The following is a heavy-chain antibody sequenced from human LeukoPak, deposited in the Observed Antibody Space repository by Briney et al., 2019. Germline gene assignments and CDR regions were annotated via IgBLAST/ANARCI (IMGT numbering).Heavy chain of an antibody. CDR3: ARDRGGYGCFDY. V-gene: IGHV4-31*03. CDR2: TYYSGVT. CDR1: GGSISSGGYY. J-gene: IGHJ4*02. Sequence: SETLSLTCTVSGGSISSGGYYWSWIRQHPGKGLEWLGYTYYSGVTYYNPSLKSRVTISVDTSKNLFSLKLSSVTAADTAVYYCARDRGGYGCFDYWGQGTLVTVSS. D-gene: IGHD5-12*01.